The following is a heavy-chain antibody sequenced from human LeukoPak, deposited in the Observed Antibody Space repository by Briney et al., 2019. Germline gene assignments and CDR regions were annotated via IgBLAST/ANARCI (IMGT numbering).Heavy chain of an antibody. J-gene: IGHJ4*02. CDR3: ARAQFDDFWSGYGLDY. CDR1: GGSFSGYY. CDR2: INHSGST. D-gene: IGHD3-3*01. V-gene: IGHV4-34*01. Sequence: SETLSLTCAVYGGSFSGYYWSWIRQPPGKGLEWIGEINHSGSTNYNPSLKSRVTISVDTSKNQFSLKLSSVTAADTAVYYCARAQFDDFWSGYGLDYWGQGTLVTVSP.